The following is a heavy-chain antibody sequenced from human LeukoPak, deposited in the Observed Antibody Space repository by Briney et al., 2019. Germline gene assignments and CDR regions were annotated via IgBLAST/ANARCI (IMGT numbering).Heavy chain of an antibody. J-gene: IGHJ6*04. CDR1: GFTFSRYW. D-gene: IGHD2-2*01. Sequence: PGGSLRLSCAASGFTFSRYWMHWVRQPPGKGLVWVSRINPDGSSTNYADSVKGRFTISRDNAKNTLYLQMNSLRAEDTAVYYCAREWGIVVVPAPTDVRGKGTTVTVSS. V-gene: IGHV3-74*01. CDR2: INPDGSST. CDR3: AREWGIVVVPAPTDV.